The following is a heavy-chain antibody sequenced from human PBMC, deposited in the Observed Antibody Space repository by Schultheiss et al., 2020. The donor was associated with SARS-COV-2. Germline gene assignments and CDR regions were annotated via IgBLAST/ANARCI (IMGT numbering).Heavy chain of an antibody. CDR1: GFTFSSYS. J-gene: IGHJ6*02. D-gene: IGHD3-10*01. V-gene: IGHV3-21*01. CDR2: ISSRGTYI. Sequence: GESLKISCEASGFTFSSYSMNWVRQAPGKGLEWVSSISSRGTYIYYADTVQGRVTISRDNSKNTLYLQMNSLRAEDTAVYYCARERGSWGMDVWGQGTTVTVSS. CDR3: ARERGSWGMDV.